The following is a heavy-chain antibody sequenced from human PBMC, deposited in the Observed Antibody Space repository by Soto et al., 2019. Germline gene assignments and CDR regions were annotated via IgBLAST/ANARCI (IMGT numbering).Heavy chain of an antibody. CDR3: TTDLRYNIKWSDAFAY. D-gene: IGHD1-20*01. J-gene: IGHJ4*02. CDR1: GFTVSDNY. V-gene: IGHV3-53*01. CDR2: IYSGSNT. Sequence: GGSLRLSCAASGFTVSDNYMTWVRQAPGKGLEWVSIIYSGSNTYHADSVKGRFTISRDISKNTVHLQMNSLRAEDTAVYYCTTDLRYNIKWSDAFAYWGQGARVTVSS.